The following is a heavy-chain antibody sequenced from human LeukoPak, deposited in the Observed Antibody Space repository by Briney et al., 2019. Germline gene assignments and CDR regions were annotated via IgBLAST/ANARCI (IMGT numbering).Heavy chain of an antibody. D-gene: IGHD5-18*01. CDR2: INHSGET. CDR1: GGSFSTYY. CDR3: ARYSYGTYYFDS. J-gene: IGHJ4*02. Sequence: PSETLSLTCAVHGGSFSTYYWSWIRQPPGKGLEWMGEINHSGETRYNPSLKSRVTISVDTSKSQFSLKLGSVTAADTAVYFCARYSYGTYYFDSWGQGTLVTVSS. V-gene: IGHV4-34*01.